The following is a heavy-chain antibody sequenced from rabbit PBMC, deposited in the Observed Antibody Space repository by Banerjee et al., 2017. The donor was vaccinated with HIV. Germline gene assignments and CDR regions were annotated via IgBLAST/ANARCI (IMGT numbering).Heavy chain of an antibody. CDR1: GFSFSGGYY. CDR2: IYAGSSGST. D-gene: IGHD2-1*01. J-gene: IGHJ4*01. Sequence: QSLEESGGGLVKPGASLTLTCKASGFSFSGGYYMCWVRQAPGKGLELIACIYAGSSGSTYYASWAKGRFTISKTSSTTVTLQMTSLTAADTATYFCARYDDYGQYFNLWGPGTLVTVS. CDR3: ARYDDYGQYFNL. V-gene: IGHV1S40*01.